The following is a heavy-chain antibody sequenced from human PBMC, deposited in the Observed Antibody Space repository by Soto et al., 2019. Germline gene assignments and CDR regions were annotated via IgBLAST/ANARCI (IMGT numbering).Heavy chain of an antibody. CDR3: ARNYDFGSGYLIDAFDI. J-gene: IGHJ3*02. V-gene: IGHV3-21*01. Sequence: PGGSLRLSCAASGFTFSSYSMNWVRQAPGKGLEWVSSISSSSSYIYYADSVKGRFTISRDNAKNSLYLQMNSLRAEDTAVYYCARNYDFGSGYLIDAFDIWGQGTMVTVSS. CDR1: GFTFSSYS. CDR2: ISSSSSYI. D-gene: IGHD3-3*01.